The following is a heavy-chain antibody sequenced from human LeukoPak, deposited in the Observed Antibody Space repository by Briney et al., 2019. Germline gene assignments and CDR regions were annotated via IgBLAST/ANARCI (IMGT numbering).Heavy chain of an antibody. CDR2: INHSGSN. Sequence: SETLSLTCAVYGGSFSGYYCSSIRQPPGKGQEWIEKINHSGSNNYNPSLKSRVTISVDTSKNQFSLKLSSVTAADTAVYYCARARGYSGSYPSYWGQGTLVTVSS. CDR1: GGSFSGYY. J-gene: IGHJ4*02. V-gene: IGHV4-34*01. D-gene: IGHD1-26*01. CDR3: ARARGYSGSYPSY.